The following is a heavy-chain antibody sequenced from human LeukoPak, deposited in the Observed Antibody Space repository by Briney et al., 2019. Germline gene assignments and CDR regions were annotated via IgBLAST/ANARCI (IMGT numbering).Heavy chain of an antibody. Sequence: GGSLRLSCAVSGFTFSSYSMNWVRQAPGKGLEWVSSISSSSSYIYYADSVKGRFTISRDNAKNSLYLQMNSLRAEDTAVYYCARAGPIVVVPAAVDYWGQGTLVTVSS. CDR1: GFTFSSYS. CDR2: ISSSSSYI. CDR3: ARAGPIVVVPAAVDY. D-gene: IGHD2-2*01. V-gene: IGHV3-21*01. J-gene: IGHJ4*02.